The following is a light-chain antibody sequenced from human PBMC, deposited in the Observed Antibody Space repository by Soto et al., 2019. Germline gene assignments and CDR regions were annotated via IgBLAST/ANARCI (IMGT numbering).Light chain of an antibody. CDR2: DVS. V-gene: IGLV2-8*01. CDR3: SSYAXSNNFYV. J-gene: IGLJ1*01. CDR1: SGDVGAYNY. Sequence: QSARTQPPSASGSPGQSVTISCTGTSGDVGAYNYVSWYQQHPGKAPKFMIYDVSKRPSGVPDRFSGSKSGNTASLTVSGLQAEDEADYYCSSYAXSNNFYVFGTGTKVTVL.